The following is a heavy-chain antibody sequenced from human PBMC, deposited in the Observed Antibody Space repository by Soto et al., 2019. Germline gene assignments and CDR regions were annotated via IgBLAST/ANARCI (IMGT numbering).Heavy chain of an antibody. CDR3: AKVIVLGASTLEY. V-gene: IGHV3-23*01. Sequence: EQVLESGGGLVQPGGSLRLSCEASGFMFNHYAMAWVRQTPGKVLEWVSVISGSTGTTYYEDSVKGRFTISSDNSKNTVYLQMNSLRVEDSALYSCAKVIVLGASTLEYWGPGTRVTVSS. D-gene: IGHD6-6*01. CDR1: GFMFNHYA. J-gene: IGHJ4*02. CDR2: ISGSTGTT.